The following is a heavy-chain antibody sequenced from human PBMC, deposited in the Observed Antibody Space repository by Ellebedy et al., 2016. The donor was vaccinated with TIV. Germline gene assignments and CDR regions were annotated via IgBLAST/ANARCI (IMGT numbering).Heavy chain of an antibody. CDR3: ARDRWPYFFDC. Sequence: GESLKISCAASGFSSSSYGMHWVRQAPGKGLEWVAFIRSDGSDGNNKYYTDSVEGRFTISRDNSKNIVYLETNSLRAEDTAGYYCARDRWPYFFDCWGQGTLVTVST. D-gene: IGHD4-23*01. J-gene: IGHJ4*02. CDR1: GFSSSSYG. V-gene: IGHV3-30*02. CDR2: IRSDGSDGNNK.